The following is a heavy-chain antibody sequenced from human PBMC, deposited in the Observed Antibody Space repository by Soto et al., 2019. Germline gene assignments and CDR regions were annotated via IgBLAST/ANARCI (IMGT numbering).Heavy chain of an antibody. V-gene: IGHV3-30*18. CDR1: GFTFSSYG. CDR3: ANAAYCGGDCYSIFDY. Sequence: LRLSCAASGFTFSSYGMHWVRQAPGKGLEWVAVISYDGSNKYYADSVKGRFTISRDNSKNTLYLQMNSLRAEDTAVYYCANAAYCGGDCYSIFDYWGQGTLVTVSS. J-gene: IGHJ4*02. CDR2: ISYDGSNK. D-gene: IGHD2-21*02.